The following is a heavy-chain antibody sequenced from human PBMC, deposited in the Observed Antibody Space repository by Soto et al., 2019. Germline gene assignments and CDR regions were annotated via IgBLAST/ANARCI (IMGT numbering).Heavy chain of an antibody. Sequence: GGSLRLSCAASGFTFSSYAMSWVRQAPGKGLEWVSAISGSGGSTYYGDSMKGRFTISRDNAKNSLYLEMNSLRAEDTAVYYCARESEDLTSNFDYWGQGTLVTVSS. CDR2: ISGSGGST. J-gene: IGHJ4*02. CDR3: ARESEDLTSNFDY. V-gene: IGHV3-23*01. CDR1: GFTFSSYA.